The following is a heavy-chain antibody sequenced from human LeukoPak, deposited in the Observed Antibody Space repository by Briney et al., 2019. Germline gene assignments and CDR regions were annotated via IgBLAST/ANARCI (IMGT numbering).Heavy chain of an antibody. Sequence: GGSLRLSCAASGFTFSSYVMSWVRQAPGKGLEWVSTIGGSSGSTFYADSVKGRFTISRDNSKNTLYLQMNSLRAEDTALYYCARNPRSDLDYWGQGTLVTVSS. CDR3: ARNPRSDLDY. V-gene: IGHV3-23*01. J-gene: IGHJ4*02. CDR1: GFTFSSYV. CDR2: IGGSSGST.